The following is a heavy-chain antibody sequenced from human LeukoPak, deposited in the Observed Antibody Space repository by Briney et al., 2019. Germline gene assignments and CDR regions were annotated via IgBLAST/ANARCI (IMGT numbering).Heavy chain of an antibody. CDR2: INPGNGNT. CDR1: GYTFTNYL. D-gene: IGHD1-26*01. J-gene: IGHJ4*02. V-gene: IGHV1-3*01. Sequence: GASVKVSCKASGYTFTNYLLHWVRQAPGQGLEWMGWINPGNGNTKYLQKFQGRVTITRDTSASTAYMELSSLRSEATAVYYCARDPTGSFDYWGQGTLVTVSS. CDR3: ARDPTGSFDY.